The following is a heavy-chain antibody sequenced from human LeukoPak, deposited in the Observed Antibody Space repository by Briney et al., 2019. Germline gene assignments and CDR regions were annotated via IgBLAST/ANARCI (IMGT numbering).Heavy chain of an antibody. J-gene: IGHJ5*02. D-gene: IGHD6-13*01. CDR3: ARRPASSWYNS. Sequence: SETLSLTCTVSGGSTNSNMDYWGWIRQPPGKPLEFIGNIYYIGTTYYNPSLKSRVSIPIDTSKNQFSLRLTSVTAADTAVYYCARRPASSWYNSWGQGTLVTVSS. V-gene: IGHV4-39*01. CDR2: IYYIGTT. CDR1: GGSTNSNMDY.